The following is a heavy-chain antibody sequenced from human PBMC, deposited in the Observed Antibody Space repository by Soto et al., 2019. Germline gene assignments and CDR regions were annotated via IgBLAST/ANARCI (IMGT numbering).Heavy chain of an antibody. CDR3: ARGLSGWDDAFDI. CDR2: MHYTGCS. Sequence: PSETLSLTCSFSGDSVTSHYLTWIRQSPEKGLEWIGDMHYTGCSHYNPSLKSRLTISVDTAKNQFSLQLTSVTAADTAVYYCARGLSGWDDAFDIWGQGTMVTVSS. J-gene: IGHJ3*02. V-gene: IGHV4-59*02. CDR1: GDSVTSHY. D-gene: IGHD6-19*01.